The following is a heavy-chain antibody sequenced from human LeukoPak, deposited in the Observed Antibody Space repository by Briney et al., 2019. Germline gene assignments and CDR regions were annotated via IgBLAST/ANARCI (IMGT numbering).Heavy chain of an antibody. J-gene: IGHJ4*02. D-gene: IGHD6-13*01. V-gene: IGHV4-4*07. CDR1: GGSISSYY. CDR2: IYTSGST. Sequence: ASETLSLTCTVSGGSISSYYGSWIRQPAGKGLEWIGRIYTSGSTNYNPSLKSRVTMSVDTSKNQFSLKLTSVTAADTAVYYCAREVVAAAGTVDYWGQGTLVTVSS. CDR3: AREVVAAAGTVDY.